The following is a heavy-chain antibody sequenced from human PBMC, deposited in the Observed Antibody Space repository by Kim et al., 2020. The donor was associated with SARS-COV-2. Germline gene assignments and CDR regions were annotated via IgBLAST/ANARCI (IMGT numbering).Heavy chain of an antibody. CDR1: GFTFSKFA. V-gene: IGHV3-23*01. J-gene: IGHJ3*01. CDR3: AKGGNTSGYAFDR. Sequence: GGSLRLSCAAPGFTFSKFAMSWVRQAPGKGLEWVSIISVSGDITYYADSVKGRFTISRDNSKSTLYLQLNSLRAEDTALYYCAKGGNTSGYAFDRWGQGTLVTVSS. CDR2: ISVSGDIT. D-gene: IGHD2-2*01.